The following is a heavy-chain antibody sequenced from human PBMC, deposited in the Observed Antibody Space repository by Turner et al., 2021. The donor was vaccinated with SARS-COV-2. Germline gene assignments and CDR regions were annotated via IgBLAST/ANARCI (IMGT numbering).Heavy chain of an antibody. V-gene: IGHV3-74*01. D-gene: IGHD1-26*01. CDR3: ARDAVGATTYLDY. CDR1: GFTFSSYW. CDR2: IKSDGSST. J-gene: IGHJ4*02. Sequence: EVQLVESGGGLVQPGGSLRLSCAASGFTFSSYWMHWVRQAPGKGLVWVSRIKSDGSSTIYADSVKGRFTISRDNAKNTLYLQMNSLRAEDTAVYYCARDAVGATTYLDYWGQGTLVTVSS.